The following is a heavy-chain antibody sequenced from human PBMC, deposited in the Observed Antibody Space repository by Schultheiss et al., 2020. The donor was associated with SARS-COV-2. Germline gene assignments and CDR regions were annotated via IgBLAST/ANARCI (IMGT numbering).Heavy chain of an antibody. CDR3: ARVGQWLVHWFDP. CDR1: GFSFDTFS. CDR2: INQDGSQK. V-gene: IGHV3-7*03. D-gene: IGHD6-19*01. J-gene: IGHJ5*02. Sequence: GGSLRLSCAASGFSFDTFSMIWLRQAPGKGMEWLANINQDGSQKYYVDSVRGRFTISRDNARNSLYLQLDSLRADDTAVYYCARVGQWLVHWFDPWGQGTLVTVSS.